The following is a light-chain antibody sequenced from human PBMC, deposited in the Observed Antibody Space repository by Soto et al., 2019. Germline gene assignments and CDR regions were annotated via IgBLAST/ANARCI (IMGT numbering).Light chain of an antibody. CDR1: QGISSY. CDR3: QQSYSSPPT. V-gene: IGKV1-9*01. CDR2: AAS. Sequence: IQLTHSPSFLSASVGDRVTITWXASQGISSYLAWYQQKPGKAPKLLIYAASTLQSGVPSRFSGSGSGTEFTLTISSLQPEDFATYYCQQSYSSPPTFGQGTKVDI. J-gene: IGKJ1*01.